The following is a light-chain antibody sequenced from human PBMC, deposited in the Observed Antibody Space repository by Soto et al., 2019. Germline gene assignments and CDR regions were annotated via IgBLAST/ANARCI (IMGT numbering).Light chain of an antibody. CDR1: RSNIGSSN. Sequence: QSVLTQPPSASGTPGQRVTISCSGSRSNIGSSNVYWYQQFPGTAPKLLIYKNNQRPSGVPDRFSGSKSGTSASLAISGLRSEDEAEYYCAAWDDSLSGAVFGGGTQLTVL. V-gene: IGLV1-47*01. CDR2: KNN. J-gene: IGLJ7*01. CDR3: AAWDDSLSGAV.